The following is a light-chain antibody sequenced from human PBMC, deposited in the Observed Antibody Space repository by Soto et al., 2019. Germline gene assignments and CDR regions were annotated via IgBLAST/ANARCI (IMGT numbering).Light chain of an antibody. CDR1: SSDVGGYNY. CDR2: DVS. CDR3: SSYTTSNTRQMV. J-gene: IGLJ1*01. V-gene: IGLV2-14*03. Sequence: QSALTQPASVSGSPGQSITISCTGTSSDVGGYNYVSWYQHHPGKAPKLMIYDVSNRPSGFSNRFSGSKSGNTASLTISGLQPEDEADYYCSSYTTSNTRQMVFGTGTKLTVL.